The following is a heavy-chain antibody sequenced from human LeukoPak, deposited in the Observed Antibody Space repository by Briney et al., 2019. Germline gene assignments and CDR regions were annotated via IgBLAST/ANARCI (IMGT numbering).Heavy chain of an antibody. Sequence: GASVKVSCKASGYTFTSYAMHWVRQAPGQRLEWMGWINAGIGNTKYSQEFQGRVTITRDTSASTAYMELSSLRSEDMVVYYCARSGYSGYDPPADNWFDPWGQGTLVTVSS. V-gene: IGHV1-3*03. J-gene: IGHJ5*02. CDR2: INAGIGNT. CDR3: ARSGYSGYDPPADNWFDP. CDR1: GYTFTSYA. D-gene: IGHD5-12*01.